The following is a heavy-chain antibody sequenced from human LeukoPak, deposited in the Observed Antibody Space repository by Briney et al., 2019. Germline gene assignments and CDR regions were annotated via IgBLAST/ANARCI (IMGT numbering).Heavy chain of an antibody. CDR1: GVSISSGTYS. D-gene: IGHD4/OR15-4a*01. CDR3: AREATLGADAFDI. J-gene: IGHJ3*02. V-gene: IGHV4-61*02. CDR2: IYASGNT. Sequence: SETLSLTCTVSGVSISSGTYSWPWIRQPAGRGMEWIGRIYASGNTNYSPSLKSRVTISVDTSKNQFSLKLSSVTAADTAVYYCAREATLGADAFDIWGQGTMVTVSS.